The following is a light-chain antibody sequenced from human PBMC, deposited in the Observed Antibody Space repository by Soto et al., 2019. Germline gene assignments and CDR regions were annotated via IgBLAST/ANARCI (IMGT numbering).Light chain of an antibody. CDR2: DVS. Sequence: QSVLTQPASVSGSPGQSIAISCTGTSSDVGGYNYVTWYQQHPGKAPKLMIYDVSNRPSGVSDRFSGSKSGNTASLTISGLRAEDEGDYYCNSYTSSSTYVFGTGTKVTVL. CDR3: NSYTSSSTYV. V-gene: IGLV2-14*03. J-gene: IGLJ1*01. CDR1: SSDVGGYNY.